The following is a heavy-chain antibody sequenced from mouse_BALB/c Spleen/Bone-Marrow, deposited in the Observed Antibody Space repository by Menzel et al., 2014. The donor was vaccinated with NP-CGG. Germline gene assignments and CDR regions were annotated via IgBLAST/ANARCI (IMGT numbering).Heavy chain of an antibody. CDR2: IDPANGNT. J-gene: IGHJ4*01. D-gene: IGHD1-1*01. V-gene: IGHV14-3*02. Sequence: EVKLMESGAELVKPGASVKLSCTASGFNIKDTYMHWVKQRPEQGLEWIGRIDPANGNTKYDPKFQGKATITADTSSNTAYLQLSSLTSEDTAVYYCATLTTVVVAMDYWGQGTSVTVSS. CDR1: GFNIKDTY. CDR3: ATLTTVVVAMDY.